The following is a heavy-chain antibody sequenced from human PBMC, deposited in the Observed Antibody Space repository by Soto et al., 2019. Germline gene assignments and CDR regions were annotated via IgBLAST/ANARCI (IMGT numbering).Heavy chain of an antibody. CDR1: GYTFPTYS. J-gene: IGHJ4*02. Sequence: QVQLVQSGAEVKKPGASVRVSCRASGYTFPTYSIAWVRQAPGQGLEWMGWISVYNGVTHYAQKLRGRDTVTAETSTSTVYIELRSLTSDDTAVYYCAREFEGQSSSWPFDCCGQGTLVTVSS. D-gene: IGHD6-13*01. CDR2: ISVYNGVT. V-gene: IGHV1-18*01. CDR3: AREFEGQSSSWPFDC.